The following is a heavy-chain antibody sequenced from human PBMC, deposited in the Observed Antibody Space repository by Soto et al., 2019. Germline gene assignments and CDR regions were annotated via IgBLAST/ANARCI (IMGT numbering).Heavy chain of an antibody. Sequence: QVQLQESGPGLVKPSQTLSLTCTVSGGSISSGDYYWSWIRQPLGKGLEWIGYIYYSGSTYYNPSLKSRVTISVDTSKNQFSLKLSSVTAADTAVYYCARGAGSSGWYGNWFDPWGQGTLVTVSS. J-gene: IGHJ5*02. V-gene: IGHV4-30-4*01. CDR3: ARGAGSSGWYGNWFDP. CDR1: GGSISSGDYY. D-gene: IGHD6-19*01. CDR2: IYYSGST.